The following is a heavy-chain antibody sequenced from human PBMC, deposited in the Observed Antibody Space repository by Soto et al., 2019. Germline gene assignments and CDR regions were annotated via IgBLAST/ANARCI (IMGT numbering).Heavy chain of an antibody. J-gene: IGHJ5*02. CDR1: GYSFTDHY. CDR2: IIPNDGGT. D-gene: IGHD3-22*01. Sequence: QVQLVQSGAEVKKPGASVKISCKASGYSFTDHYIHWIRQAPGQGLGWMGWIIPNDGGTKYAQKFQDRINMTRDTSITTAYMDLSRLRSDDTAVYYCARGAFDRRGNYLAGWFDPWGQGTLVTVSS. V-gene: IGHV1-2*02. CDR3: ARGAFDRRGNYLAGWFDP.